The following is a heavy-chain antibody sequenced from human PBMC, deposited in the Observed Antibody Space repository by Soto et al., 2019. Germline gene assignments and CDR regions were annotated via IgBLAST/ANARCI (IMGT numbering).Heavy chain of an antibody. J-gene: IGHJ4*02. CDR1: GFTFSSYG. D-gene: IGHD2-21*02. V-gene: IGHV3-33*01. Sequence: QVPLVESGGGVVQPGRSLRLSCAASGFTFSSYGMHWVRQAPGKGLEWVAVIWYDGSNNYYADSVKGRFTISRDNSTNTLYLHMNRMRAEDQAAYYCARSSICDSDLWGQGTLVTVSS. CDR2: IWYDGSNN. CDR3: ARSSICDSDL.